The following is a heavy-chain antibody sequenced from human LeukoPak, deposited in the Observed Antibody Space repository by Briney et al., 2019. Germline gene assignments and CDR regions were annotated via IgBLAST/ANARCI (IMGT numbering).Heavy chain of an antibody. D-gene: IGHD6-13*01. Sequence: ASVKVSCKASGYTVTGYYMHWARQAPGQGLEWMGWINPNSGGTNYAQKFQGWVTMTRDTSISTAYMELSRLRSDDTAVYYCARAARDRYSSSWFDWGQGTLVTVSS. V-gene: IGHV1-2*04. J-gene: IGHJ4*02. CDR3: ARAARDRYSSSWFD. CDR1: GYTVTGYY. CDR2: INPNSGGT.